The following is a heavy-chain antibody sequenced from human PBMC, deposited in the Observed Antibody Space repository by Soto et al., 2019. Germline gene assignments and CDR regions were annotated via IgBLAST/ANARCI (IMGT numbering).Heavy chain of an antibody. Sequence: QLELQESGPGLVKPSETLSLTCTVSGGSISSSSYYWGWIRQPPGKGLEWIGSIYYSGSTYYNPSLKSRVTISVDTSKNQFSLKLSSVTAADTAVYYCASKKWEISKFDYWGQGTLVIVSS. J-gene: IGHJ4*02. CDR2: IYYSGST. CDR3: ASKKWEISKFDY. D-gene: IGHD1-26*01. CDR1: GGSISSSSYY. V-gene: IGHV4-39*01.